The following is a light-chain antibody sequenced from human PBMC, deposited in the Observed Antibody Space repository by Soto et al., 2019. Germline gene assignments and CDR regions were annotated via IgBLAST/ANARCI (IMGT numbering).Light chain of an antibody. J-gene: IGKJ1*01. CDR1: QGISTY. V-gene: IGKV1-5*01. Sequence: DIQMTQSPSSLSASVGDRVTLTCRASQGISTYLNWYKQIPGKAPRLLIYYASTLESGVPSRFSGSESGTEFTLTISGLQPDDFATYYCQQYNSRWTFGQGTKVDIK. CDR2: YAS. CDR3: QQYNSRWT.